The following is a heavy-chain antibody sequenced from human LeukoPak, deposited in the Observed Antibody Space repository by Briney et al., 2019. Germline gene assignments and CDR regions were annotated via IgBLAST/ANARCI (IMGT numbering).Heavy chain of an antibody. CDR2: ISYDGDNE. J-gene: IGHJ6*02. Sequence: GGSLRLSCAASGFTFSNFAMHWVRQAPGKGLEWVAVISYDGDNEYYADSVKGQFTISRDNSKDRMYLQMNSLRPEDTAMYYCARVRGGRSWYYYGMDVWGRGTTVTVSS. D-gene: IGHD3-16*01. CDR1: GFTFSNFA. V-gene: IGHV3-30-3*01. CDR3: ARVRGGRSWYYYGMDV.